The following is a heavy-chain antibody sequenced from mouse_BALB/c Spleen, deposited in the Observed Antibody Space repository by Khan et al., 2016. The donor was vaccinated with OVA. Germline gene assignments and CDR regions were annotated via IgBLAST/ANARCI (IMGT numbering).Heavy chain of an antibody. CDR3: TRGGLAGRFAV. J-gene: IGHJ3*01. D-gene: IGHD1-1*01. V-gene: IGHV1-7*01. CDR1: GYTFTTYW. Sequence: QVQLQQSGAELAKPGASVKMSCTASGYTFTTYWIHWLKQRPGQGLDWIGYINPSNGYTKYNQKFKDKATLTTDKSSSAAYLQLSSLTSEDSAVYYGTRGGLAGRFAVWGQGTLVTVSA. CDR2: INPSNGYT.